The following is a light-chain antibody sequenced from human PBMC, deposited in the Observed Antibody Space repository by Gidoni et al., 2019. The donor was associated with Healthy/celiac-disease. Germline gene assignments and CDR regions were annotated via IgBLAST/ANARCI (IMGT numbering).Light chain of an antibody. J-gene: IGKJ2*01. CDR1: QSVSSN. V-gene: IGKV3-15*01. CDR2: GAS. Sequence: EIVMTQSPATLSVSPGERATLSCSASQSVSSNLAWYQQKPGQAHRLLIYGASTRATGIRARFSGSGSGTEFTLTISSLQSEDFAVYYCQQYNNWLSYTFGQGTKLEIK. CDR3: QQYNNWLSYT.